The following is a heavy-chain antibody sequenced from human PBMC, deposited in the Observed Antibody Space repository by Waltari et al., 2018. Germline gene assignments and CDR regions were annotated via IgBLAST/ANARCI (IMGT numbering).Heavy chain of an antibody. Sequence: QVQLVQSGAEVKKPGASLKVSCKASGYPFTSSEINWVRQATGQGLEWMGWMNPNSGNTGYAQKFQGRVTMTRNTSISTAYMELSSLRSEDTAVYYCARGRSSGWYRAGMDVWGQGTTVTVSS. V-gene: IGHV1-8*01. CDR2: MNPNSGNT. CDR3: ARGRSSGWYRAGMDV. J-gene: IGHJ6*02. D-gene: IGHD6-19*01. CDR1: GYPFTSSE.